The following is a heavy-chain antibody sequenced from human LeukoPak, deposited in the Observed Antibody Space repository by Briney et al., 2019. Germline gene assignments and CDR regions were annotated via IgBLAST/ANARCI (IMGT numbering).Heavy chain of an antibody. Sequence: PGGSLRLSCAASGFTVSSNYMTWVRQAPGKGLEWVSVIYTGGSIYYADSVKGRSTISRDNSKNTLYLQMNSLRAEDAAVYYCARGATYGSGKFLDYWGQGTLLTVSS. CDR3: ARGATYGSGKFLDY. CDR2: IYTGGSI. J-gene: IGHJ4*02. V-gene: IGHV3-53*01. CDR1: GFTVSSNY. D-gene: IGHD3-10*01.